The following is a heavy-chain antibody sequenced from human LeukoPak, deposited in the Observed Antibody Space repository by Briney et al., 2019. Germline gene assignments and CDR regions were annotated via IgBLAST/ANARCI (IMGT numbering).Heavy chain of an antibody. CDR1: GYSFTSYY. CDR2: INPSGSSA. Sequence: ASVKVSCKASGYSFTSYYMHWVRQAPGQGLEWMGFINPSGSSAAYAQKFQGRLTMTRDMSTSTDYMELTSLTPDDTAVYYCARDNSVGETAWWFDPWGQGTLVTVSS. J-gene: IGHJ5*02. V-gene: IGHV1-46*01. CDR3: ARDNSVGETAWWFDP. D-gene: IGHD1-26*01.